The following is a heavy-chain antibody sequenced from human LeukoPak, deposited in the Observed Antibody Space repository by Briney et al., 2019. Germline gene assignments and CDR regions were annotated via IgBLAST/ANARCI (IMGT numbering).Heavy chain of an antibody. J-gene: IGHJ6*03. CDR1: GYTFTSYD. Sequence: ASVKVSCKASGYTFTSYDINWVRQATGQGLEWMGWMNPNSGNTGYAQKFQGRVTMTRNTSISTAYMELSSLRSEDTAVYHCARGHRGVRGVIIYYYYMDVWGKGTTVTVSS. V-gene: IGHV1-8*01. CDR2: MNPNSGNT. D-gene: IGHD3-10*01. CDR3: ARGHRGVRGVIIYYYYMDV.